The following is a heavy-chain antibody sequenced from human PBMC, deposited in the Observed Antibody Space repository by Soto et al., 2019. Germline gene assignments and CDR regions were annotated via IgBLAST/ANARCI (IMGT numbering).Heavy chain of an antibody. V-gene: IGHV3-23*01. CDR3: AKDQGVWFGDFRPSYYFDS. J-gene: IGHJ4*02. Sequence: EVQLLESGGGLVQPGGSLRLSCAASGFTFSSYAMSWVRQAPGKGLEWVSAISGSGGSTYYADSVKGRFTISRDNSKNTLYLQMNSLRAEDTAVYYCAKDQGVWFGDFRPSYYFDSWGQGTLVTVSS. D-gene: IGHD3-10*01. CDR1: GFTFSSYA. CDR2: ISGSGGST.